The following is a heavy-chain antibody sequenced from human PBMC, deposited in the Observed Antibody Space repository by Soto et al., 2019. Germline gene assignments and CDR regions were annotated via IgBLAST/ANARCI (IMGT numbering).Heavy chain of an antibody. CDR1: GFTFSGHS. J-gene: IGHJ4*02. CDR2: ISHTSSTI. D-gene: IGHD6-19*01. Sequence: PGGSLRLSCAASGFTFSGHSMNWVRQAPGKGLEWVSYISHTSSTIYYADSVKGRFTISRDNAKNTLYLQMNSLRAEDTAVYYCARLGSIAVAGFQEPGGYWGQGTLVTVSS. CDR3: ARLGSIAVAGFQEPGGY. V-gene: IGHV3-48*01.